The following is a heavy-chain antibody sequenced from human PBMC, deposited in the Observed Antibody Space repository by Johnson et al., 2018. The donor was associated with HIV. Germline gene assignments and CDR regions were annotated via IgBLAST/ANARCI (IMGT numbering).Heavy chain of an antibody. V-gene: IGHV3-33*08. CDR1: GFTFSSYG. D-gene: IGHD6-19*01. J-gene: IGHJ3*02. CDR2: IWYDGSNK. CDR3: ARAAVAAPSAFDI. Sequence: QVQVVESGGGVVQPGRSLRLSCAASGFTFSSYGMHWVRQAPGKGLEWVAVIWYDGSNKYYADSVKGRFTISRDNSKNTLYLQMNSLRAGDTAVYYCARAAVAAPSAFDIWGQGTMVTVSS.